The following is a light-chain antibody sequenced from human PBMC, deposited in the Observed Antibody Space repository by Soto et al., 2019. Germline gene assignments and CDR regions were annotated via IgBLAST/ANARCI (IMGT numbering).Light chain of an antibody. J-gene: IGKJ1*01. V-gene: IGKV3-20*01. CDR1: QSVSSNY. Sequence: EIVLTQSPGTLSLSPGERATLSCRASQSVSSNYLAWYQQKPGQAPRLLIYGASSRATGIPDRFSGSGSGTNLALNISRLEPEDFAVYHCKQYGSSPRTFGQGTKV. CDR2: GAS. CDR3: KQYGSSPRT.